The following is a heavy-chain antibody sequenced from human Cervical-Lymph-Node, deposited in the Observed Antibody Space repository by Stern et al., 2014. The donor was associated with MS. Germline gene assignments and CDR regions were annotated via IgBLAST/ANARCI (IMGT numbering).Heavy chain of an antibody. Sequence: VQLEESGGGVVQPGGSLRLSCAASGFSFSNYAMHWVRQSPGKGLEWVAVLSFDGNNKHYGDTVKGRFTISRDNSKNTLYLQMNSLRVEDTAVYYCAKDQPNFNFWSGYASPLDYWGQGALVTVSS. CDR3: AKDQPNFNFWSGYASPLDY. CDR2: LSFDGNNK. J-gene: IGHJ4*02. V-gene: IGHV3-30*18. D-gene: IGHD3-3*01. CDR1: GFSFSNYA.